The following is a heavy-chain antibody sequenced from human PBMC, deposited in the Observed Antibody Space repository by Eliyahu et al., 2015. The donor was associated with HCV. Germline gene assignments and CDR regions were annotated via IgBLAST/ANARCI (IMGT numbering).Heavy chain of an antibody. V-gene: IGHV3-30*03. CDR1: GFTFSNYG. D-gene: IGHD5-24*01. CDR2: ISYDGSDK. CDR3: ARDLGVGRWLQLYHD. J-gene: IGHJ4*02. Sequence: QVQLVESGGGVVQPGRSLRLSCAASGFTFSNYGMHWVRQAPGKGLEWVAVISYDGSDKDYVDSVKGRFTISRDNPKNTVYLQMNSLRAEDTAVYYCARDLGVGRWLQLYHDWGQGTLVTVSS.